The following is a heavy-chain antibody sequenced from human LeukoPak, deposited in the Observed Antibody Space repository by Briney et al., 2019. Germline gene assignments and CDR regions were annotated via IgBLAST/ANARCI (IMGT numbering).Heavy chain of an antibody. CDR1: GFTFSSYG. CDR2: IWYDGSNK. CDR3: ARDPAYSYGYPAYYFDY. V-gene: IGHV3-33*01. D-gene: IGHD5-18*01. Sequence: PGGSLRLSCAASGFTFSSYGMHWVRQAPGKGLEWVAVIWYDGSNKYYADSVKGRFTISRDNSKNTLYLQMNSLRAEDTAVYYCARDPAYSYGYPAYYFDYWGQGTLVTVSS. J-gene: IGHJ4*02.